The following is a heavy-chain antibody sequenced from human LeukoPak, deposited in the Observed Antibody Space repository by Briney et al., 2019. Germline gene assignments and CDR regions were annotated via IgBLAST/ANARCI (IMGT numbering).Heavy chain of an antibody. V-gene: IGHV3-7*01. CDR1: GYTISKYW. J-gene: IGHJ1*01. Sequence: PGGPLSLSCAASGYTISKYWMTCVRQAPGKGLEWVANIHPNGGEKFYVDSVKGRFTISRDNAKNSLYLQMDSLRAEDTSLYYCARDRLTKSKSFHHGGHGTLVTVSS. CDR2: IHPNGGEK. D-gene: IGHD3-9*01. CDR3: ARDRLTKSKSFHH.